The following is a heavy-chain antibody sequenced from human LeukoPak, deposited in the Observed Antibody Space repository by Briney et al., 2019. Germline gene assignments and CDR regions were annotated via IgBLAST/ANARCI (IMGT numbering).Heavy chain of an antibody. CDR3: ASYSGWYDKGLDY. J-gene: IGHJ4*02. V-gene: IGHV1-69*06. CDR1: GGTFNTYS. D-gene: IGHD6-19*01. Sequence: GSSVKVSCKASGGTFNTYSISWVRQAPGQGLEWMGGIIPIFGTANYAQKFQGRVTITADKSTSTAYMELSSLRSEDTAVYYCASYSGWYDKGLDYWGQGTLVTVSS. CDR2: IIPIFGTA.